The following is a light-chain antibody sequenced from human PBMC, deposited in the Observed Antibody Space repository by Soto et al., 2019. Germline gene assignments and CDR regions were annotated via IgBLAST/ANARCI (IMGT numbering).Light chain of an antibody. CDR1: QDINNY. V-gene: IGKV1-27*01. CDR3: QNYGSAPWT. Sequence: DIQMTQSPSSLSASVGDRVTITCRASQDINNYLAWFQQKPGKVPKLLIYATFTLPSGVPSRFSGIGSGTDFTLTISSLQPEDFATYYCQNYGSAPWTFGQGTKVDIK. CDR2: ATF. J-gene: IGKJ1*01.